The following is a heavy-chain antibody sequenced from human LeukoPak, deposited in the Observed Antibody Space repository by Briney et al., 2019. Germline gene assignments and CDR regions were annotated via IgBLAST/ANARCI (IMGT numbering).Heavy chain of an antibody. J-gene: IGHJ4*02. CDR2: IHPYSGGT. CDR3: ARDKPPQITMVRGVFDY. D-gene: IGHD3-10*01. V-gene: IGHV1-2*02. CDR1: GYTFTDYY. Sequence: ASVKVSCKASGYTFTDYYMHWVRQAPGQGLEWMGWIHPYSGGTTYAKKFQCRVTMTRDPSINTDYMELSRLRSDDTAVYYCARDKPPQITMVRGVFDYWGQGTLVTVSS.